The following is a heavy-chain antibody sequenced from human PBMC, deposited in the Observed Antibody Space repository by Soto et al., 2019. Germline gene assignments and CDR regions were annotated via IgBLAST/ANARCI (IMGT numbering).Heavy chain of an antibody. CDR2: IYYSGST. D-gene: IGHD2-15*01. V-gene: IGHV4-59*01. CDR3: ARSVPTSTRYCSGGSCYSYFEY. CDR1: GGSISSYY. J-gene: IGHJ4*02. Sequence: SSETLSLTCTVSGGSISSYYWSWIRQPPGKGLEWIGYIYYSGSTNYNPSLKSRVTISVDTSKNQFSLKLSSVTAADTAVYYCARSVPTSTRYCSGGSCYSYFEYWGQGTLVTVSS.